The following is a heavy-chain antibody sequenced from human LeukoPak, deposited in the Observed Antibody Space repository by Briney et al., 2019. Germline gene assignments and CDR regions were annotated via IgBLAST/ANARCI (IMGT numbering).Heavy chain of an antibody. CDR2: IYTSGST. CDR1: GGSISSSSYY. D-gene: IGHD3-22*01. CDR3: ARRGVYYDSSGYHYYFDY. V-gene: IGHV4-61*02. Sequence: PSETLSLTCTVSGGSISSSSYYWSWIRQPAGKGLEWIGRIYTSGSTNYNPSLKSRVTMSVDTSKNQFSLKLSSVTAADTAVYYCARRGVYYDSSGYHYYFDYWGQGTLVTVSS. J-gene: IGHJ4*02.